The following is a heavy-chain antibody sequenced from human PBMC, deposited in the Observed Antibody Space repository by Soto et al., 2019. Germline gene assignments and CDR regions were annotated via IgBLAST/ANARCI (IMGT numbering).Heavy chain of an antibody. J-gene: IGHJ4*02. Sequence: SETLSLTCAVYGGSFSGYYWSWIRQPPGKGLEWIGEINHSGSTNYNPSLKSRVTIPVDTSKNQFSLKLSSVTAADAAVYYCARSGWYYDFWSGYSHYFDYWGQGTLVNVS. CDR1: GGSFSGYY. V-gene: IGHV4-34*01. CDR3: ARSGWYYDFWSGYSHYFDY. D-gene: IGHD3-3*01. CDR2: INHSGST.